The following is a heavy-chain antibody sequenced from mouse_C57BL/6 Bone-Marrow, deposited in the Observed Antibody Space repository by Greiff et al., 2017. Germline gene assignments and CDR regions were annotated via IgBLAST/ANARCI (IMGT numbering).Heavy chain of an antibody. Sequence: EVQRVESGGGLVQSGRSLRLSCATSGFTFSDFYMEWVRQAPGKGLEWIAASRNKANDYTTEYSASVKGRFIVSRDTSQSILYLQMNALRAEDTASYYCARDAGVMDYWGQGTSVTVSS. J-gene: IGHJ4*01. CDR1: GFTFSDFY. V-gene: IGHV7-1*01. CDR2: SRNKANDYTT. CDR3: ARDAGVMDY.